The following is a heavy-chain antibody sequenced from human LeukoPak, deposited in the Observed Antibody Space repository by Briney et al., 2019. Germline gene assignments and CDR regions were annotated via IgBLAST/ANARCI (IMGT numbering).Heavy chain of an antibody. CDR1: GYTFTSYA. J-gene: IGHJ5*02. Sequence: GASVKVSCKASGYTFTSYAMHWVRQAPGQRLEWMGWINAGNGNTKYSQKFQGRVTITRDTSASTAYMELSSLRSEDTAVYYCARDQDKLLWFGELFLNWFDPWGQGTLVTVSS. CDR2: INAGNGNT. D-gene: IGHD3-10*01. V-gene: IGHV1-3*01. CDR3: ARDQDKLLWFGELFLNWFDP.